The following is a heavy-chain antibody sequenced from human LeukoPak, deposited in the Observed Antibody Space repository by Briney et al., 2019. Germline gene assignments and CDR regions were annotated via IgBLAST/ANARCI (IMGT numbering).Heavy chain of an antibody. CDR2: ISYSGST. Sequence: SETLSLTCAVCVGSISSGTYYWAWIRQPPGKGLEWIETISYSGSTYYNPSLKSRVTISVDKSKNQFSLRLSSVTAADTAVYYCARRAAYGSGSYFDFWGQGTLVTVS. CDR1: VGSISSGTYY. J-gene: IGHJ4*02. V-gene: IGHV4-39*01. CDR3: ARRAAYGSGSYFDF. D-gene: IGHD3-10*01.